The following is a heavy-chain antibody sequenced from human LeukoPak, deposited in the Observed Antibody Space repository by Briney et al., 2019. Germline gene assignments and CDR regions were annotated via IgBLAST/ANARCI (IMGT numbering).Heavy chain of an antibody. V-gene: IGHV3-30-3*01. J-gene: IGHJ4*02. Sequence: GGSLRLSCAASGFTFSSYAMHWVRQAPGKGLEWVAVISYDGSNKYYADSVKGRFTISRDSSKITLYLQMNSLRAEDTAVYYCARETDPYHFDYWGQGTLVTVSS. CDR3: ARETDPYHFDY. CDR1: GFTFSSYA. CDR2: ISYDGSNK. D-gene: IGHD2-2*02.